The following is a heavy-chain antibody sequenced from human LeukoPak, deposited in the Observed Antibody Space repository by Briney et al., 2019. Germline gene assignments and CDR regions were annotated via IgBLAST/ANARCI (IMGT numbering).Heavy chain of an antibody. Sequence: GGSLRLSCAASGFSFSTYNMNWVRQAPGKGLEWVSSITTSSTYIYYADSVKGRFTISRDNAKNSLYLQMNSLRAEDTAVYYCARPNWNGYFDYWGQGTLVTVSS. CDR2: ITTSSTYI. D-gene: IGHD1-1*01. V-gene: IGHV3-21*01. J-gene: IGHJ4*02. CDR1: GFSFSTYN. CDR3: ARPNWNGYFDY.